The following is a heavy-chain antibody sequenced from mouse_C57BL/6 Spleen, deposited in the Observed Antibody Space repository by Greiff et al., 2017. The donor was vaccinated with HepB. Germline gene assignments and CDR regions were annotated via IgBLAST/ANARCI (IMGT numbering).Heavy chain of an antibody. CDR1: GYSFTSYY. V-gene: IGHV1-66*01. Sequence: QVQLQQSGPELVKPGASVKISCKASGYSFTSYYIHWVKQRPGRGLEWIGWIYPGSGNTKYNEKFKGKATLTADTPSSTAYMQLSSLTSEDSAVYYCAREETAQALWFAYWGQGTLVTVSA. D-gene: IGHD3-2*02. J-gene: IGHJ3*01. CDR3: AREETAQALWFAY. CDR2: IYPGSGNT.